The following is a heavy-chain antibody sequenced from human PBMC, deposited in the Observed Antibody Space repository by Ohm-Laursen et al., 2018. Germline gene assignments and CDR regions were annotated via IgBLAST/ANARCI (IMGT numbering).Heavy chain of an antibody. V-gene: IGHV3-9*01. Sequence: SLRLSCSASGFTFDDYAMHWVRQAPGKGLEWVSGISWNSGSIGYADSVKGRFTISRDNAKNSLYLQMNSLRPEDTAFYYCAKDQAASGPGAIDIWGQGTMVTVSS. CDR1: GFTFDDYA. CDR2: ISWNSGSI. J-gene: IGHJ3*02. CDR3: AKDQAASGPGAIDI. D-gene: IGHD6-13*01.